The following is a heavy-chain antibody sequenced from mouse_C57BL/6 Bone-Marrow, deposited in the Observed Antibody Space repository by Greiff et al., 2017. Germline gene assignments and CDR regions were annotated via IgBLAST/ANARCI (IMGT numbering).Heavy chain of an antibody. CDR3: TRGLPLNYAMDY. J-gene: IGHJ4*01. CDR1: GFTFSSYA. V-gene: IGHV5-9-1*02. Sequence: EVMLVESGEGLVKPGGSLKLSCAASGFTFSSYAMSWVRQTPEKGLEWVACISSGGDYIYYAAPVKGRFTISRDNARNTLYLQMSSLKSEDTAMYYCTRGLPLNYAMDYWGQGTSVTVSS. D-gene: IGHD3-1*01. CDR2: ISSGGDYI.